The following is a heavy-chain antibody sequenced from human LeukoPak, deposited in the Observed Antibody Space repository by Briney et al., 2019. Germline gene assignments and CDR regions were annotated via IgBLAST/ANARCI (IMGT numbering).Heavy chain of an antibody. CDR1: RYTFTRYY. J-gene: IGHJ3*02. CDR2: IHPCGGST. Sequence: ASVKLSCNASRYTFTRYYMLAVRQAPGHRLEWMGVIHPCGGSTSYAQKFQGRVTMTRDMSTSTVYMELSSLRSEDTAVYYCARDEYYYDSSGYYSHDAFDIWGQGTMVTVSS. D-gene: IGHD3-22*01. V-gene: IGHV1-46*01. CDR3: ARDEYYYDSSGYYSHDAFDI.